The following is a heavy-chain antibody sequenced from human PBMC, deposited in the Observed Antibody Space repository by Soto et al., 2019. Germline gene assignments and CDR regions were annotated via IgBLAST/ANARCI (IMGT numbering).Heavy chain of an antibody. CDR2: TYYRSKWYN. Sequence: PSQTLSLTCAISGDSVSSNSAAWNWIRQSPSRGLEWLGRTYYRSKWYNDYAVSVKSRITINPDTSKNQFSLQLNSVTPEDTAVYYCARDQEPDSRSWYFYYYYMDVWGKGTTVTVSS. D-gene: IGHD6-13*01. J-gene: IGHJ6*03. CDR1: GDSVSSNSAA. CDR3: ARDQEPDSRSWYFYYYYMDV. V-gene: IGHV6-1*01.